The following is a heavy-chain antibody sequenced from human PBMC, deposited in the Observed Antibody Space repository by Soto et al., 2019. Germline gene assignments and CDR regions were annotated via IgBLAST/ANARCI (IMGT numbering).Heavy chain of an antibody. Sequence: SVKVSCKTIGDTFSSFAFSWVRQAPGQGLEWMGGIIPIFGTPKYAQKFQGRVTFTADASTSTAYMEVNSLRSEDTAVYYCARGYSGYDLGGYYYYYMDVWGNGTTVTVSS. D-gene: IGHD5-12*01. CDR3: ARGYSGYDLGGYYYYYMDV. J-gene: IGHJ6*03. V-gene: IGHV1-69*13. CDR2: IIPIFGTP. CDR1: GDTFSSFA.